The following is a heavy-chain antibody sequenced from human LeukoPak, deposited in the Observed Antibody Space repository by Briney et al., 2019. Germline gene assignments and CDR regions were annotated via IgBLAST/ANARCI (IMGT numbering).Heavy chain of an antibody. D-gene: IGHD6-13*01. J-gene: IGHJ1*01. V-gene: IGHV3-9*03. CDR2: ISWNSGSI. CDR3: AKDGSSSSWYTFQH. CDR1: GFTFDDYA. Sequence: GGSLRLSCAASGFTFDDYAMHWVRQAPGKGLEGVSGISWNSGSIGYADSAKGRFTISRDNAKNSLYLQMNSLRAEDMALYYCAKDGSSSSWYTFQHWGQGTLVTVSS.